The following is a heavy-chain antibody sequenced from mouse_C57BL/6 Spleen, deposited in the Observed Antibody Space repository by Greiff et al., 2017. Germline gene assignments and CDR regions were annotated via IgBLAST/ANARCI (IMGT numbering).Heavy chain of an antibody. D-gene: IGHD2-3*01. CDR2: ISSGSSTI. CDR3: AREGYYVFAY. Sequence: DVKLVESGGGLVKPGGSLKLSCAASGFTFSDYGMHWVRQAPEKGLEWVAYISSGSSTIYYADTVKGRFTISRDNAKNTLFLQMTSLRSEDTAMYYCAREGYYVFAYWGQGTLVTVSA. V-gene: IGHV5-17*01. J-gene: IGHJ3*01. CDR1: GFTFSDYG.